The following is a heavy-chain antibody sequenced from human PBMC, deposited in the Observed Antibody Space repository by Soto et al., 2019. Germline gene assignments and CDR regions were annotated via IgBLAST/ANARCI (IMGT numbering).Heavy chain of an antibody. CDR3: AKDGEYSSSWFDY. V-gene: IGHV3-23*01. CDR1: GFTFSSYA. CDR2: ISGGGGST. J-gene: IGHJ4*02. Sequence: PGGSLRLSCAASGFTFSSYAMSWVRQAPGKGLEWVSAISGGGGSTYYADSVKGRFTISRDNSKNTLYLQMNSLRAEDTAVYYCAKDGEYSSSWFDYWGQGTLVTSPQ. D-gene: IGHD6-13*01.